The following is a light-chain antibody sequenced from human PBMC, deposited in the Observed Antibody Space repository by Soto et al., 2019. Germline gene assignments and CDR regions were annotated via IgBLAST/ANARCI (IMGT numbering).Light chain of an antibody. CDR3: QKCGIAPFT. CDR2: AAS. J-gene: IGKJ4*01. Sequence: DIQMTQSPSSLSASVGDRVTITCRANQGISNYLAWYQQKPGKVPKLLIYAASTLQSGVPSRFSGSGSGTDFTLTISSLQPEDVATYYCQKCGIAPFTFGGGTKVELK. CDR1: QGISNY. V-gene: IGKV1-27*01.